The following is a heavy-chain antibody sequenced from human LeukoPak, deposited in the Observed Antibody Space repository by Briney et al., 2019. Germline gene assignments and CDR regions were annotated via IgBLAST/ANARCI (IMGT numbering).Heavy chain of an antibody. CDR3: ARINFIPDY. Sequence: SETLSLTRSVSGYSISRGYHWACVRQPPGKGLEWIGSVHHSGATYYNPSLNSRLTISADTSKNQFSLKMDSVTAADTAVYYCARINFIPDYWGQGTLVTVSS. CDR1: GYSISRGYH. D-gene: IGHD2/OR15-2a*01. CDR2: VHHSGAT. J-gene: IGHJ4*02. V-gene: IGHV4-38-2*02.